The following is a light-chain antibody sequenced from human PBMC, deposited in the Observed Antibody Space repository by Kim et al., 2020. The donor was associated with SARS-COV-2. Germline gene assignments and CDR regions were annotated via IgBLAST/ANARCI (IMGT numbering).Light chain of an antibody. CDR2: DVS. CDR1: QDITTA. Sequence: ASVGDRVTITCRARQDITTALSWYQQKPGKTPKLLMYDVSTLESRVPSRFSGSGSGTDFTLTIGSLQPEDFATYYCQQFKNYPRTFGQGTKVDIK. J-gene: IGKJ1*01. V-gene: IGKV1D-13*01. CDR3: QQFKNYPRT.